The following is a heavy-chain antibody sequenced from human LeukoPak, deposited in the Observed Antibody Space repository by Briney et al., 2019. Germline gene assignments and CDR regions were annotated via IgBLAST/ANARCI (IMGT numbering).Heavy chain of an antibody. J-gene: IGHJ4*02. CDR2: ISSSSSTI. D-gene: IGHD6-13*01. CDR3: AKIAAAGIRDY. V-gene: IGHV3-48*01. CDR1: GFTFSSYS. Sequence: GGSLRLSCAASGFTFSSYSMNWVRQAPGKGLEWVSYISSSSSTIYYADSVKGRFTISRDNAKNSLYLQMNSLRAEDTAVYYCAKIAAAGIRDYWGQGTLVTVSS.